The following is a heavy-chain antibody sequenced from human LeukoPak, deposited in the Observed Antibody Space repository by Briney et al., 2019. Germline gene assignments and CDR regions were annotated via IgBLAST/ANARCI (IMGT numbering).Heavy chain of an antibody. CDR3: ARGPDPVVRGPRRAFDL. J-gene: IGHJ3*01. CDR2: VSNDGSNQ. V-gene: IGHV3-30-3*01. Sequence: PGGSLRLSCAASGFTVSSNYMSWVRQAPGKGLEWVSVVSNDGSNQDYTDSVKGRFIISRDVSKSTVYLQMNSLRVDDTAMYYCARGPDPVVRGPRRAFDLWGQGTMVTVSS. CDR1: GFTVSSNY. D-gene: IGHD3-10*01.